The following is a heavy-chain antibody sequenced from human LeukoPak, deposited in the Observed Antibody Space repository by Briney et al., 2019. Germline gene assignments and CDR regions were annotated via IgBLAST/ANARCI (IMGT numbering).Heavy chain of an antibody. D-gene: IGHD5-24*01. CDR3: ARGARGGVDGFGY. Sequence: SETLSLTCAVYGGSFSGYYWSWIRQPPGKGLEWIGEINHSGSTNYNPSLKSRVTISVDTSKNQFSLKLSSVTAADTAVYYCARGARGGVDGFGYWGQGTLVTVSS. CDR2: INHSGST. CDR1: GGSFSGYY. J-gene: IGHJ4*02. V-gene: IGHV4-34*01.